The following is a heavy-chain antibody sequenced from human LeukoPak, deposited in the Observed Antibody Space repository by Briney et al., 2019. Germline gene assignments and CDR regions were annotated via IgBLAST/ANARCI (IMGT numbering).Heavy chain of an antibody. V-gene: IGHV3-66*01. D-gene: IGHD6-13*01. CDR1: GFTVSSNY. CDR3: AKGPGSLYFQH. J-gene: IGHJ1*01. CDR2: IYSGGGT. Sequence: RTGGSLRLSCAASGFTVSSNYMTWVRQAPGKGLEWVSVIYSGGGTYYTDSVKGRFTISRDNSKNTLYLQMNSLRAEDTAVYYCAKGPGSLYFQHWGQGTLVTVSS.